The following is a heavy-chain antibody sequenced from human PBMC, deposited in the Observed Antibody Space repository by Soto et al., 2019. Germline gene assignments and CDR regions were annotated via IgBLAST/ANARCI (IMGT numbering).Heavy chain of an antibody. Sequence: PGGSLRLSCAASGFTLSSYWMHWVRQAPGNGLVWVSRINSDGSSTSYADSVKGRFTISRDNAKNTLYLQMNSLRAEDTAVYYCARVADTAMVSSPYYYYYGMDVWGQGTTVTVSS. D-gene: IGHD5-18*01. V-gene: IGHV3-74*01. CDR1: GFTLSSYW. CDR3: ARVADTAMVSSPYYYYYGMDV. J-gene: IGHJ6*02. CDR2: INSDGSST.